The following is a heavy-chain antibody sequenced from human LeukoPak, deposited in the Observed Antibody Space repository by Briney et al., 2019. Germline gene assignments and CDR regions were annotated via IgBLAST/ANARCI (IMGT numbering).Heavy chain of an antibody. D-gene: IGHD2-21*02. V-gene: IGHV3-48*03. CDR3: AKDWAPYCGGDCYFNY. J-gene: IGHJ4*02. CDR2: ISSSGSTI. Sequence: PGGSLRLSCAASGFTFSSYEMNWVRQAPGKGLEWVSYISSSGSTIYYADSVKGRFTISRDSSKNTVYLQMNSLRVEDTAVYYCAKDWAPYCGGDCYFNYWGQGTLVTVSS. CDR1: GFTFSSYE.